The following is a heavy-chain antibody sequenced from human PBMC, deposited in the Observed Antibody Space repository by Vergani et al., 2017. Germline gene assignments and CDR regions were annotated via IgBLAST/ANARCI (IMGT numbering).Heavy chain of an antibody. V-gene: IGHV4-59*01. CDR1: GAAIKDFY. CDR3: ARDHYGVSDY. Sequence: QVQLQESGPGLVKPSETLSLTCTVSGAAIKDFYWSWFRQPPGKGLEWIGYVYYTGSTTYNPSLKSRVTISVDTSNNQFSLRMTSLTAADTAVYYCARDHYGVSDYWGQGTLVTVSS. J-gene: IGHJ4*02. CDR2: VYYTGST. D-gene: IGHD2-8*01.